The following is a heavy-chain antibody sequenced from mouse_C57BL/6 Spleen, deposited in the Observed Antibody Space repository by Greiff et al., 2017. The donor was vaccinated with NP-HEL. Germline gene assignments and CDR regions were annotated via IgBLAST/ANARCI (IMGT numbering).Heavy chain of an antibody. Sequence: DVKLQESGPGMVKPSQSLSLTCTVTGYSITSGYDWHWIRHFPGNKLEWMGYISYSGSTNYNPSLKSRISITHDTSKNHFFLKLNSVTTEDTATYYCANYGNYGYFDVWGTGTTVTVSS. CDR2: ISYSGST. CDR1: GYSITSGYD. J-gene: IGHJ1*03. CDR3: ANYGNYGYFDV. D-gene: IGHD2-1*01. V-gene: IGHV3-1*01.